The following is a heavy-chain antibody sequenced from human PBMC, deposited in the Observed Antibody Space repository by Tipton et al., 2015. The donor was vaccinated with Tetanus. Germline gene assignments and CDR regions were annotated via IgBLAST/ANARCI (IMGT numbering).Heavy chain of an antibody. J-gene: IGHJ6*02. V-gene: IGHV3-74*01. Sequence: SLRLSCAASGFTFNSYAMHWVRHIPGKGLVWISRINPDGRRTNYADSVKGRFTISRDHAKNTVYLRMNSLRAEDTAVYFCARRSLTNYGLDVWGQGTPVTVSS. D-gene: IGHD1/OR15-1a*01. CDR1: GFTFNSYA. CDR2: INPDGRRT. CDR3: ARRSLTNYGLDV.